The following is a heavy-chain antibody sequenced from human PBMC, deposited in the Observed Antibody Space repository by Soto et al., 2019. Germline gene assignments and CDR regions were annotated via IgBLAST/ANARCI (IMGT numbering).Heavy chain of an antibody. CDR1: GFTFSSYS. Sequence: GGSLRLSCAASGFTFSSYSMNWVRQAPGKGLEWVSSISSSSSYIYYADSVKGRFTISRDNAKNSLYLQMNSLRAEDTAVYYCARAVRELRFLEGYYYYMDVWGKGTTVTVSS. CDR3: ARAVRELRFLEGYYYYMDV. CDR2: ISSSSSYI. J-gene: IGHJ6*03. V-gene: IGHV3-21*01. D-gene: IGHD3-3*01.